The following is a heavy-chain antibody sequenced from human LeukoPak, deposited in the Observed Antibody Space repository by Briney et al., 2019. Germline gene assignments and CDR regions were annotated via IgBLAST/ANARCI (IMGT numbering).Heavy chain of an antibody. D-gene: IGHD1-26*01. Sequence: GGSLRLSCAAPGFTFSSFAMGWVRQAPGKGLEWVSVICGSGGSTYYADSVKGRFTISRDNSKNTLYLQMNGLRAEDTDVYYCAKAHSGSCYDAFDIWGQGTMVTVSS. CDR3: AKAHSGSCYDAFDI. CDR2: ICGSGGST. J-gene: IGHJ3*02. V-gene: IGHV3-23*01. CDR1: GFTFSSFA.